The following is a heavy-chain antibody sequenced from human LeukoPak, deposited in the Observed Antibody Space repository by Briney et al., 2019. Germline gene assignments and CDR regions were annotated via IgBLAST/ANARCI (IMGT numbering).Heavy chain of an antibody. CDR1: GFTVSSNF. J-gene: IGHJ4*02. CDR2: ICSGGNT. D-gene: IGHD5-24*01. V-gene: IGHV3-53*04. Sequence: PGGSLRLSCAASGFTVSSNFMSWVRQAPGKGLEWVSVICSGGNTYYADSVKGRFTISRHNSETTLYPQMNSLRAEDTAVYYCARGGLEMATIYLDYWGQGTLVTVSS. CDR3: ARGGLEMATIYLDY.